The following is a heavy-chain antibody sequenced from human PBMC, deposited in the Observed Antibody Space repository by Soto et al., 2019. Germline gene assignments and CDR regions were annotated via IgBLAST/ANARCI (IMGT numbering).Heavy chain of an antibody. V-gene: IGHV4-30-4*01. CDR3: ARTAAAGKYYYGMDV. J-gene: IGHJ6*02. CDR1: GGSISSGNHY. CDR2: ISYSGST. D-gene: IGHD6-13*01. Sequence: SETLSLTCTVSGGSISSGNHYWSWIRQPPGKGLEWIGFISYSGSTYYNASLKSRFTISVDTSKNQFSLNLSFVTAADTAMYYCARTAAAGKYYYGMDVWGQGTTVTVSS.